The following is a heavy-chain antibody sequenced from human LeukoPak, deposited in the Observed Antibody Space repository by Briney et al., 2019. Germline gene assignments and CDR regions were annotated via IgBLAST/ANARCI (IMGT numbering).Heavy chain of an antibody. Sequence: PGGSLRLSCAASGFTFSSYEMNWVRQAPGKGLEWVSNISSNGSTIYYADSVKGRFTISRDNAKNSLYLQMNSLRAEDPAVYYCARGYGGIDYWGQGTLVTVSS. V-gene: IGHV3-48*03. J-gene: IGHJ4*02. CDR1: GFTFSSYE. CDR3: ARGYGGIDY. D-gene: IGHD4-17*01. CDR2: ISSNGSTI.